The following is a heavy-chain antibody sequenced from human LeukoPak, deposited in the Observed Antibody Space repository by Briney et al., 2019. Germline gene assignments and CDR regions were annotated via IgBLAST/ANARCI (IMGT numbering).Heavy chain of an antibody. CDR1: GYTFTSYG. V-gene: IGHV1-18*01. D-gene: IGHD5-18*01. J-gene: IGHJ4*02. CDR3: ARAGDTAIPLYFDY. Sequence: ASVKVSCKASGYTFTSYGISWVRQAPGQGLEWMGWISAYNGNTNYAQKLQGRVTMPTDTSTSTAYMELRSLRSDDTAVYYCARAGDTAIPLYFDYWGQGTLVTVSS. CDR2: ISAYNGNT.